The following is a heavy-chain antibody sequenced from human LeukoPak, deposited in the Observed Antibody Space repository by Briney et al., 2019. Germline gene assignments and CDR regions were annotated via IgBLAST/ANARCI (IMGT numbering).Heavy chain of an antibody. J-gene: IGHJ5*02. D-gene: IGHD3-3*01. CDR1: GFTFSNNA. CDR3: ANGFWSGYLNH. Sequence: GGSLRLSCAVSGFTFSNNAMSWVRQAPGKGLEWGSVISGSGDSTYYADSVKGRFTISRDNSKNTLYLQMNSLRAEDTAVYYCANGFWSGYLNHWGQGTLVSVSS. V-gene: IGHV3-23*01. CDR2: ISGSGDST.